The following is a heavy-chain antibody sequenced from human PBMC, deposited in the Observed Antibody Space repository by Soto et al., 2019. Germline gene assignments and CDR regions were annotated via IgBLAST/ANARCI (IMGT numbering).Heavy chain of an antibody. Sequence: EVQLLESGGGLVQPGGSLRLSCAASGFTFSSYAMSWVRQAPGKGLEWVSAISGSGGSTYYADYVKGRFTISRDNSKNTLYQQMNSLRAEDTSVYYCAKGKYYYDSSGYTPFDYWGQGTLVTVSS. V-gene: IGHV3-23*01. CDR2: ISGSGGST. J-gene: IGHJ4*02. CDR3: AKGKYYYDSSGYTPFDY. D-gene: IGHD3-22*01. CDR1: GFTFSSYA.